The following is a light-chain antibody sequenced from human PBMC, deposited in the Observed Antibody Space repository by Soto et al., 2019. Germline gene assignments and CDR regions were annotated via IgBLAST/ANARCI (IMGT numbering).Light chain of an antibody. CDR2: DAS. Sequence: DIQMTQSPSSVSASVGDRVTITCWASQGISSWLAWYQQKPEKAPKLVIYDASSLQSGVPSRFSGSGSGTDFTLTISRLDPEDFAVYYCHQSGISPLTFGPGTRVDVK. CDR1: QGISSW. J-gene: IGKJ3*01. V-gene: IGKV1-12*01. CDR3: HQSGISPLT.